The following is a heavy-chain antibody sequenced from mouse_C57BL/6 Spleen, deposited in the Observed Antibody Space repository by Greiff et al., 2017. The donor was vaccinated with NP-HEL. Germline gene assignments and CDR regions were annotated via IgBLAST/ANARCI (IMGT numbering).Heavy chain of an antibody. V-gene: IGHV3-6*01. Sequence: EVQLQESGPGLVKPSQSLSLTCSVTGYSITSGYYWNWIRQFPGNKLEWMGYISYDGSNNYNPSLKNRISITRDTSKNQFFLKLNSVTTEDTATYYCANYDGYSYVTYWYFDVWGTGPTVTVSS. CDR2: ISYDGSN. J-gene: IGHJ1*03. CDR3: ANYDGYSYVTYWYFDV. CDR1: GYSITSGYY. D-gene: IGHD2-3*01.